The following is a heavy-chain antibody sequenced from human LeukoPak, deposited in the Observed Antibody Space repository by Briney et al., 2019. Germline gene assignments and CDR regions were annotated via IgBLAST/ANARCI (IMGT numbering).Heavy chain of an antibody. D-gene: IGHD5-12*01. CDR3: ARPYDSNRDHSGYGY. Sequence: GGSLRLSCATSGFTFSSYGMRWVRQAPGKGLEWVAFIWYDGSNKYYPDSVKGRFTISRDNSKNTLYLQMNSLRAEDTAVYYCARPYDSNRDHSGYGYWGRGTLVTVSS. CDR1: GFTFSSYG. V-gene: IGHV3-33*01. J-gene: IGHJ4*02. CDR2: IWYDGSNK.